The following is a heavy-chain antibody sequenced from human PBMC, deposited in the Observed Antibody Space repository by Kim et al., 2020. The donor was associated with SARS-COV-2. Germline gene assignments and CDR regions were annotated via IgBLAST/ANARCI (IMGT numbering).Heavy chain of an antibody. CDR2: IYYSGST. Sequence: SETLSLTCTVSGGSISSSSYYWGWIRQPPGKGLEWIGSIYYSGSTYYNPSLKSRVTISVDTSKNQFSLKLSSVTAADTAVYYCARHRGGFTVMVVDAACFDPWGQGTLVTVSS. CDR3: ARHRGGFTVMVVDAACFDP. D-gene: IGHD2-8*02. CDR1: GGSISSSSYY. J-gene: IGHJ5*02. V-gene: IGHV4-39*01.